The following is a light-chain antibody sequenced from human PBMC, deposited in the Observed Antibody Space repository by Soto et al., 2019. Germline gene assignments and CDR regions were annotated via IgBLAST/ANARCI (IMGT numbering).Light chain of an antibody. J-gene: IGLJ1*01. Sequence: QSALTQPASVSGSPGQSITISCTGTNSDVGGYKYVSWYQQHPGKAPKLMIYDVSNRPSGVSHRFSGSKSGDTASLTISGLQAEDEADYYCSSATTSTTRVFGTGTKLTVL. CDR2: DVS. CDR3: SSATTSTTRV. CDR1: NSDVGGYKY. V-gene: IGLV2-14*01.